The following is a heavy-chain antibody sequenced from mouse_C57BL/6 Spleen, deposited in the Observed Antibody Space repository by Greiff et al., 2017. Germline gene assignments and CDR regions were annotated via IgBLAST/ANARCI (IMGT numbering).Heavy chain of an antibody. CDR3: ARGVDYDDEYYFDY. CDR2: INPSTGGT. CDR1: GYSFTGYY. D-gene: IGHD2-4*01. J-gene: IGHJ2*01. V-gene: IGHV1-42*01. Sequence: VQLQQSGPELVKPGASVKISCKASGYSFTGYYMNWVKQSPEKSLEWIGEINPSTGGTTYNQKFKAKATLTVDKSSSTAYMQLKSLTSEDSAVFYCARGVDYDDEYYFDYWGQGTTLTVSS.